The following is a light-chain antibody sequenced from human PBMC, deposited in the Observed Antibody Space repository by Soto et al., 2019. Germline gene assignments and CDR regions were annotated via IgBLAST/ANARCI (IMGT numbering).Light chain of an antibody. Sequence: EIVLTQSPATLSLSPGERATLSCRASQSVSSYLAWYQQKPGQAPRLLIYDASNRATGIPARFSGSGSGTYCTLTISSLEPEDCAVYYCQQRSNWPLTFGVGTKVEIK. CDR3: QQRSNWPLT. V-gene: IGKV3-11*01. CDR1: QSVSSY. J-gene: IGKJ4*01. CDR2: DAS.